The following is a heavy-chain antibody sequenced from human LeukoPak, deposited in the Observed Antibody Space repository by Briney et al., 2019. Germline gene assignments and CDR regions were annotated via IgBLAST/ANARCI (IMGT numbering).Heavy chain of an antibody. J-gene: IGHJ4*02. CDR2: IWYDGSNA. CDR1: GFTFRNHG. V-gene: IGHV3-33*01. CDR3: ARDIGARRLDY. Sequence: PGRSLRLSCAASGFTFRNHGMHWVRQAPGKGLEWVAVIWYDGSNAYYADSVKGRFTISRDNPRNTLYLQMNSLRADDTAVYYCARDIGARRLDYWGQGTPVTVSS. D-gene: IGHD6-6*01.